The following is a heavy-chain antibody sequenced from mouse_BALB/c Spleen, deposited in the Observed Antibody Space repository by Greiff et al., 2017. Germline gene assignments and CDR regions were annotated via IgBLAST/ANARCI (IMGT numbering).Heavy chain of an antibody. CDR3: VRGIYYGLDY. CDR1: GFSLTSYD. V-gene: IGHV2-9-2*01. Sequence: QVQLKESGPGLVAPSQSLSITCTVSGFSLTSYDISWIRQPPGKGLEWLGVIWTGGGTNYNSAFMSRLSISKDNSKSQVFLKMNSLQTDDTAIYYCVRGIYYGLDYWGQGTTLTVSS. CDR2: IWTGGGT. J-gene: IGHJ2*01. D-gene: IGHD1-2*01.